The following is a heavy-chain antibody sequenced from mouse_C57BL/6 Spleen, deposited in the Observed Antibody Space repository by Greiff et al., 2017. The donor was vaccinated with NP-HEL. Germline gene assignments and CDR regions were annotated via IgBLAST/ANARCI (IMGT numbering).Heavy chain of an antibody. D-gene: IGHD3-1*01. CDR1: GYAFTNYL. Sequence: QVQLQQSGAELVRPGTSVKVSCKASGYAFTNYLIEWVKQRPGQGLEWIGVINPGSGGTNYNEKFKGKATLTADKSSSTAYMQLSSLISEDSAVYFCARGLSGRDYFDYWGQGTTLTVSS. CDR3: ARGLSGRDYFDY. V-gene: IGHV1-54*01. CDR2: INPGSGGT. J-gene: IGHJ2*01.